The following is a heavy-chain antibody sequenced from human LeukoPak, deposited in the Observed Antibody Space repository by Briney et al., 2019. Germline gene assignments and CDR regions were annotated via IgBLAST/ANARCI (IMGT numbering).Heavy chain of an antibody. Sequence: PGGSLRLSCAVSGFTFVSHAMKWVRQAPGKGLEWISFINHGGSIVYYADSVKGRFATSRDNAKNSLYLQINSVGAEDTAVYYCARDQDWAFDYWGRGTLVTVSS. J-gene: IGHJ4*02. CDR3: ARDQDWAFDY. CDR2: INHGGSIV. D-gene: IGHD3/OR15-3a*01. CDR1: GFTFVSHA. V-gene: IGHV3-48*03.